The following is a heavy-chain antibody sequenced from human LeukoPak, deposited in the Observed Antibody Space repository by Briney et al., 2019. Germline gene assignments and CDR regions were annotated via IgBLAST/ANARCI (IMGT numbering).Heavy chain of an antibody. J-gene: IGHJ6*03. V-gene: IGHV1-2*02. D-gene: IGHD4-11*01. CDR3: ARYPRGYSSQYYYYMDV. CDR1: GYTFTGYY. CDR2: INPNSGGT. Sequence: ASVKVSCKASGYTFTGYYMHWVRQAPGQGLEWMGWINPNSGGTNYAQKFQGRVTMTRDTSISTAYMELSRLRSDDTAVYYCARYPRGYSSQYYYYMDVWGKGTTVTVSS.